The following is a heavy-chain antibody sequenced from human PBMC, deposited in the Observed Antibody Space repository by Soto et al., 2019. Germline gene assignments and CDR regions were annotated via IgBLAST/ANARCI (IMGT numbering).Heavy chain of an antibody. V-gene: IGHV3-48*02. CDR3: ARGGVATIFGDS. J-gene: IGHJ4*02. Sequence: ESGGGLVQPGGSLRVSCAASGFTLSRYSMNWVGQAPGKGLEWLSYIDSSSDTIYYADSVKGRFIISRDNAKNSLYLQMNSLRDEDTAVYYCARGGVATIFGDSWGQGTLVTVSS. CDR2: IDSSSDTI. CDR1: GFTLSRYS. D-gene: IGHD5-12*01.